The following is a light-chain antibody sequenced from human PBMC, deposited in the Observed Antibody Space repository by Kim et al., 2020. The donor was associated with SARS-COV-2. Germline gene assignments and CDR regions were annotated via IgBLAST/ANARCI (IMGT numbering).Light chain of an antibody. Sequence: ALGQTVRITCQGASLRNYYASWYQQKPGQAPVFVIYGENNRPSGIPDRFSGSFSGNTASLTITGAQAEDEADYYCNCRDSSGNHLVFGGGTQLTVL. J-gene: IGLJ2*01. CDR2: GEN. V-gene: IGLV3-19*01. CDR3: NCRDSSGNHLV. CDR1: SLRNYY.